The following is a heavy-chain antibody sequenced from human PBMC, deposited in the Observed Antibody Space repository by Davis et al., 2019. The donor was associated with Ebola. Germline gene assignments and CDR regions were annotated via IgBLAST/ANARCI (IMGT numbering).Heavy chain of an antibody. CDR1: GFSLSTPGLG. Sequence: SGPTLVKPTQTLTLTCSFSGFSLSTPGLGVGWIRQPPGKALEWLALIYWDDDKRYSPSLRSRLTISKDTSKNQVVLTMTNMDPVDTATYYCAHKAYGSLSNWFGPWGQGTLVTVSS. CDR3: AHKAYGSLSNWFGP. V-gene: IGHV2-5*02. D-gene: IGHD4-17*01. J-gene: IGHJ5*02. CDR2: IYWDDDK.